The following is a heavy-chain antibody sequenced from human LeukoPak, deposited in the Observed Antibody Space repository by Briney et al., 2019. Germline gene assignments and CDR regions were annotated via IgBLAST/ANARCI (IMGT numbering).Heavy chain of an antibody. CDR2: IIPIFGTA. Sequence: GASVKVSCKASGGTFSSYAISWVRQAPGQGLEWMGGIIPIFGTANYAQKFQGRVTITADESTSTAYMELSSLRSEDTAVYYCARGLSTYSSGYKLGNDEYYYYYMDVWGKGTTVTISS. CDR1: GGTFSSYA. J-gene: IGHJ6*03. CDR3: ARGLSTYSSGYKLGNDEYYYYYMDV. V-gene: IGHV1-69*13. D-gene: IGHD6-19*01.